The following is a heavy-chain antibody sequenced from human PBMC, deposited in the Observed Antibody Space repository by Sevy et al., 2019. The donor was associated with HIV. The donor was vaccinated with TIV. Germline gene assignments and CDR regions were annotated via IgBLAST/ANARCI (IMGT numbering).Heavy chain of an antibody. Sequence: GGSLILSGSASGFTFSKYSMSWVRQPPGKGLEWVSTLSFGCGEINYADSVKGRFTISRDNSKSSVDLQMNNLRPEDTAVYYCAREGCTKPHDYWGQGTLVTVSS. CDR3: AREGCTKPHDY. V-gene: IGHV3-23*01. CDR1: GFTFSKYS. CDR2: LSFGCGEI. D-gene: IGHD2-8*01. J-gene: IGHJ4*02.